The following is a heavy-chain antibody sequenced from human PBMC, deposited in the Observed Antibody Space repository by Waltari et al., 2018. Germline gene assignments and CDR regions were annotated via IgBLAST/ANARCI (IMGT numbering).Heavy chain of an antibody. CDR3: ARLSYDTGSYYFDF. CDR2: IYYTGST. V-gene: IGHV4-59*08. Sequence: QVQLQESGTGLVKPSETLSLTCTVSGGSISNYYWSWIRQPPGKGLEWIGYIYYTGSTNFNPSLRSRVTISVDTSKNQFSLKLSSVTAADTAVYYCARLSYDTGSYYFDFWGQGTLVTVSS. D-gene: IGHD3-22*01. CDR1: GGSISNYY. J-gene: IGHJ4*02.